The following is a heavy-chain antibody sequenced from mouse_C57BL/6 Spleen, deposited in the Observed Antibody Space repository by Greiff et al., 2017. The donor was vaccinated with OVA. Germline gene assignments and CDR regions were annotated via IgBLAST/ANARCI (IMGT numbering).Heavy chain of an antibody. V-gene: IGHV5-4*01. J-gene: IGHJ2*01. CDR3: VRGAYGSSYYFDY. Sequence: DVQLVESGGGLVKPGGSLKLSCAASGFTFSSYAMSWVRQTPEKRLEWVATISDGGSYTYYPDNVKGRFTISRDNAKNNLYLQMSHLKSEDTAMYYCVRGAYGSSYYFDYWGQGTTLTVSS. CDR1: GFTFSSYA. CDR2: ISDGGSYT. D-gene: IGHD1-1*01.